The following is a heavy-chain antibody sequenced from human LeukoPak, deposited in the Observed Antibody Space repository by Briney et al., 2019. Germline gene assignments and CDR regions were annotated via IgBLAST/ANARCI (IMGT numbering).Heavy chain of an antibody. J-gene: IGHJ4*02. CDR2: IRGKADSYAT. CDR3: AKASNGSYWDYFDY. CDR1: GFIFSDSA. D-gene: IGHD1-26*01. Sequence: AGGSLRLSCAASGFIFSDSAMDWVRQASGKGLERVGRIRGKADSYATAYTASMKGRFTVSRDDSKNMAYLQINSLKTEDTAVYYCAKASNGSYWDYFDYWGQGTLVTVSS. V-gene: IGHV3-73*01.